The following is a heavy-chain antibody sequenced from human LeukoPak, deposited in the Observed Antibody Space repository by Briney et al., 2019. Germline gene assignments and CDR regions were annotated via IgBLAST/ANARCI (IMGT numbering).Heavy chain of an antibody. CDR3: ARDQDILTGYYFDY. V-gene: IGHV3-11*01. D-gene: IGHD3-9*01. CDR2: ISSSGSTI. CDR1: GFTFSDYY. Sequence: GGSLRLSWAASGFTFSDYYMSWIRQAPGKGLEWVSYISSSGSTIYYADSVKGRFTISRDNAKNSLYLQMNSLRAEDTAVYYCARDQDILTGYYFDYWGQGTLVTVSS. J-gene: IGHJ4*02.